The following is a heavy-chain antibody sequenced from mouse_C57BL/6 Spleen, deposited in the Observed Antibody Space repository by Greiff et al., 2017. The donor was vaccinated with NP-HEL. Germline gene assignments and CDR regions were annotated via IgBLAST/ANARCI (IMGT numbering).Heavy chain of an antibody. V-gene: IGHV1-54*01. D-gene: IGHD3-1*01. J-gene: IGHJ2*01. CDR3: ASSEASFDY. CDR1: GYAFTNYL. Sequence: QVQLQQSGAELVRPGTSVKVSCKASGYAFTNYLIEWVKQRPGQGLEWIGVINPGSGGTNYNEKFKGKATLTADKSSSTAYMQLSSLTSEDSAVYFCASSEASFDYWGQGTTLTVSS. CDR2: INPGSGGT.